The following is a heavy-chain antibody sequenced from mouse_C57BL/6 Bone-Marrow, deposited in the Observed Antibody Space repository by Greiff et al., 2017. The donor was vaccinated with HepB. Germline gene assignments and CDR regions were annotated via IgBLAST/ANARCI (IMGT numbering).Heavy chain of an antibody. CDR1: GYTFTSYG. D-gene: IGHD2-3*01. J-gene: IGHJ3*01. CDR2: IYPRSGNT. CDR3: ADGYYEFAY. Sequence: QVQLQQSGAELARPGASVKLSCKASGYTFTSYGISWVKQRTGQGLEWIGEIYPRSGNTYYNEKFKGKATLTADKSSSTAYMELRSLTSEDSVVYFCADGYYEFAYWGQGTLVTVSA. V-gene: IGHV1-81*01.